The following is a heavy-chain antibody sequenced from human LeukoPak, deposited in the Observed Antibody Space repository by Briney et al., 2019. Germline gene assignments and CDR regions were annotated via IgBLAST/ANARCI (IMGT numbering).Heavy chain of an antibody. V-gene: IGHV3-23*01. Sequence: PGGSLRLSCAVSGHTFSIYAMNWLRDSPGKGRECVSDLCESGNGTYYTHSVKGRFTISRDNHKHTLSLQINTLRAEDTRVYHCAKDIKQRYTFGAIEQDCWGQRTLATVS. CDR1: GHTFSIYA. CDR2: LCESGNGT. J-gene: IGHJ4*02. D-gene: IGHD5-18*01. CDR3: AKDIKQRYTFGAIEQDC.